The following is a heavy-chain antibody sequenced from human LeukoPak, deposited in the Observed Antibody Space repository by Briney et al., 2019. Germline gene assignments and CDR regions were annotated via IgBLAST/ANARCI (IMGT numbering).Heavy chain of an antibody. CDR3: ASGDILTGYYQADY. J-gene: IGHJ4*02. CDR1: GGSISSYY. CDR2: IYYSGST. Sequence: SETLSLTCTVSGGSISSYYWSWIRQPPGKGLEWIGYIYYSGSTNYNPSLKSRVTISVDTSKNQFSLKLSSVTAADTAVYYCASGDILTGYYQADYWGQGTLVTVSS. D-gene: IGHD3-9*01. V-gene: IGHV4-59*01.